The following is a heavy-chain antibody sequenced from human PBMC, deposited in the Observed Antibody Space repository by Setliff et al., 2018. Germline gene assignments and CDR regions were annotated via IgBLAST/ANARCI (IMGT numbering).Heavy chain of an antibody. Sequence: SETLSLTCTVPGGSISSGGYYWSWIRQHPGKGLEWIGYIYYSGSTYYNPSLKSRVTISVDTSKNQFSLKLSSVTAADTAVYYCAREAGHYDSSGPVGVPYYYYMDVWGKGTTVPSP. CDR1: GGSISSGGYY. J-gene: IGHJ6*03. CDR3: AREAGHYDSSGPVGVPYYYYMDV. D-gene: IGHD3-22*01. CDR2: IYYSGST. V-gene: IGHV4-31*03.